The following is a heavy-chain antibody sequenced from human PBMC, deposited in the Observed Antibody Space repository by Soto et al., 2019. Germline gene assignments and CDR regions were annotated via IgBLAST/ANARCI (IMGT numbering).Heavy chain of an antibody. Sequence: EVQLLESGGGLVQPGGSLRLSCAASGFTFSDYAMSWVRQAPGKGLEWVSSVVGSGDRTYYPDSVRGRFTISRDNSKNTLYLQMDSLGAEDTALYYCAKAEGGNCGSGCYLHFTSWGQGTLVTVSS. D-gene: IGHD2-21*02. J-gene: IGHJ4*02. CDR3: AKAEGGNCGSGCYLHFTS. CDR1: GFTFSDYA. CDR2: VVGSGDRT. V-gene: IGHV3-23*01.